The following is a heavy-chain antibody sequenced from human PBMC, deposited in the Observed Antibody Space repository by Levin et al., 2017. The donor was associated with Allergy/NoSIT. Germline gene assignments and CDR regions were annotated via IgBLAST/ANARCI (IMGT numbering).Heavy chain of an antibody. J-gene: IGHJ5*02. D-gene: IGHD1-26*01. Sequence: KDGESLKISCKGSGYSFTGYWIGWVRQMPGKGLEWMGIINPSDSDIRYNPSFQGQVTISADESISTAYLQWSSLKASDTGMYYCARHADSGSYYNWFGPWGQGTLVTVSS. CDR1: GYSFTGYW. CDR3: ARHADSGSYYNWFGP. V-gene: IGHV5-51*01. CDR2: INPSDSDI.